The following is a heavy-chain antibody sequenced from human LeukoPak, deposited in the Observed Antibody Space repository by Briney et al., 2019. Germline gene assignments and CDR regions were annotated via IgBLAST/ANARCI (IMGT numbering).Heavy chain of an antibody. V-gene: IGHV1-2*02. CDR3: ARGVYIVVVVAANGFDP. D-gene: IGHD2-15*01. CDR2: INPNSGGT. J-gene: IGHJ5*02. CDR1: GYTFSGSY. Sequence: GASVKVSCKASGYTFSGSYMHWVRQAPGQGLEWRGWINPNSGGTNYAQKFQGRVTMTRDTSISTAYMELSRLRSDDTAVYYCARGVYIVVVVAANGFDPWGQGTLVTVSS.